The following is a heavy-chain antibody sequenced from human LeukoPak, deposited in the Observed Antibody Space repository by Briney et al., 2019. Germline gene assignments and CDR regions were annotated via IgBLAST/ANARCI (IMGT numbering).Heavy chain of an antibody. V-gene: IGHV3-21*01. CDR1: GFTFGDYS. J-gene: IGHJ3*02. Sequence: GGSLRLSCAASGFTFGDYSMNWVRQAPGKGLEWVSSISSSSSYIYYPDSVKGRLTIPRDNAKNSLYLQMNSLRAEDTAVYYCARQAYNAFDIWGQGTMVTVSS. CDR2: ISSSSSYI. D-gene: IGHD2-21*01. CDR3: ARQAYNAFDI.